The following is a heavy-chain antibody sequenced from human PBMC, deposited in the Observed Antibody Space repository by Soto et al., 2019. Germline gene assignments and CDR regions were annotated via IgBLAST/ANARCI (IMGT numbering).Heavy chain of an antibody. J-gene: IGHJ4*02. V-gene: IGHV1-69*08. CDR1: GGTFSSYT. CDR2: IIPILGIA. D-gene: IGHD3-3*01. Sequence: QVQLVQSGAEVKKPGSSVKVSCKASGGTFSSYTISWVRQAPGQGLEWMGRIIPILGIANYAQKFQGRVTITADKSTSTAYMELSSLRSEDTAVYYCVREENVEMATIDLWYWGQGTLVTVSS. CDR3: VREENVEMATIDLWY.